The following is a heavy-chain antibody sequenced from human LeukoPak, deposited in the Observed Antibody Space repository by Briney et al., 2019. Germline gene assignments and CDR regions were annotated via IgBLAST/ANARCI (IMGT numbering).Heavy chain of an antibody. CDR2: INPNSGGT. V-gene: IGHV1-2*06. D-gene: IGHD6-19*01. CDR1: GYTFTGYY. CDR3: ARERIAVAGTDP. Sequence: ASVKVSCKASGYTFTGYYMHWVRQARGQGLEWMGRINPNSGGTNYAQKFQGRVTMTRDTSISTAYMELSRLRSDDTAVYYCARERIAVAGTDPWGQGTLVTVSS. J-gene: IGHJ5*02.